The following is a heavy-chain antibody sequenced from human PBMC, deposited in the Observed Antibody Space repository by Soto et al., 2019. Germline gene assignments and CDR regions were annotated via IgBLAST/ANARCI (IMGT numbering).Heavy chain of an antibody. D-gene: IGHD3-10*01. CDR3: ATNYGSGSTHFDS. J-gene: IGHJ4*02. CDR1: RGILNYNT. V-gene: IGHV1-69*02. CDR2: VIPMVEMS. Sequence: QVQLVQSGAEVKKSGSSVKVSYTASRGILNYNTLSWVRQAPGQGLEWLGRVIPMVEMSSYAQKFQGRVTITADKSTSTVYMVLTNLRSEDTAVYFCATNYGSGSTHFDSWGQGTLVTVS.